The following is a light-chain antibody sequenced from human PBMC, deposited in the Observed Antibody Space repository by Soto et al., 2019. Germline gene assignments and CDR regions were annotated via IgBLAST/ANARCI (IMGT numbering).Light chain of an antibody. CDR2: DAF. CDR1: QSISSY. J-gene: IGKJ4*01. V-gene: IGKV3-11*01. Sequence: EIVLTQSPATLSLSPGERATLSCRASQSISSYLAWYQHKPGQAPRLLIYDAFNRAPGIPARFSGSGSGTDFTLTISSLEPEDFAVYYCQQRSIWPPLTFGGGTKVEIK. CDR3: QQRSIWPPLT.